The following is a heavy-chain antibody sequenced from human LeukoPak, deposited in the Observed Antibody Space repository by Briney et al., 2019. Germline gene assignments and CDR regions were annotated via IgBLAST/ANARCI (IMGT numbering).Heavy chain of an antibody. V-gene: IGHV3-74*01. Sequence: GGSLRLSCVASGFTFSSYWMHWVRQDPRKGLVWVSRINGDGRNINYADSVRGRFTISRDNAKNTLYLQMNSLRAEDTAVYFCARDVTMVRGAQDYYGMDVWGQGTTVTVSS. CDR2: INGDGRNI. D-gene: IGHD3-10*01. CDR1: GFTFSSYW. J-gene: IGHJ6*02. CDR3: ARDVTMVRGAQDYYGMDV.